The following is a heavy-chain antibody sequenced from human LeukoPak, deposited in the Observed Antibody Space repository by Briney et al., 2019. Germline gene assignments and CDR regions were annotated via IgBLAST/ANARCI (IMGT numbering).Heavy chain of an antibody. CDR1: GYTFTSFD. V-gene: IGHV1-8*03. J-gene: IGHJ4*02. D-gene: IGHD3-10*01. CDR2: MNPNSGNT. Sequence: ASVKVSCKASGYTFTSFDINWVRQATGQGLEWMGWMNPNSGNTGYVQKFRGRVTITRNTSISTAYMELSSLRSEDTAVYYCARRYGSGSYDYWGQGTLVTVSS. CDR3: ARRYGSGSYDY.